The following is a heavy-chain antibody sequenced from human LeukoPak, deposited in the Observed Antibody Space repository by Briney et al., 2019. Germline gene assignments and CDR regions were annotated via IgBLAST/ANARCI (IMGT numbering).Heavy chain of an antibody. Sequence: ASVKVSCKASGYTFTNFYIHWARQAPGQGLEWMGRINPNTGGTNFAQKFQDRVTVTRDTSISTAYLELSSLTSGDTAVYHCVTSFDYSDFYWGQGTLVT. D-gene: IGHD4-11*01. CDR3: VTSFDYSDFY. CDR1: GYTFTNFY. V-gene: IGHV1-2*06. CDR2: INPNTGGT. J-gene: IGHJ4*02.